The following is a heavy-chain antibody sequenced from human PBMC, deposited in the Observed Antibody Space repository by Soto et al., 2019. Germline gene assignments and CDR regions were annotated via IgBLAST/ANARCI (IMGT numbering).Heavy chain of an antibody. CDR3: ARGYCSSTSCYTFDY. V-gene: IGHV4-39*01. Sequence: SETLSLTCTVSGGSISSSSYYWGWIRQPPGKGLEWIGSIYYSGSTYYNPSLKSRVTISVDTSKNQFSLKLSSVTAADTAVYYCARGYCSSTSCYTFDYWGQGTLVTVSS. D-gene: IGHD2-2*01. CDR1: GGSISSSSYY. J-gene: IGHJ4*02. CDR2: IYYSGST.